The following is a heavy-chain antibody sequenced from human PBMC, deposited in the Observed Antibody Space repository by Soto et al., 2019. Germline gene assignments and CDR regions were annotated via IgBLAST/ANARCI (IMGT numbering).Heavy chain of an antibody. V-gene: IGHV3-66*01. CDR3: TRDPVDSPVFDY. J-gene: IGHJ4*02. D-gene: IGHD2-15*01. CDR2: IYRDGRT. Sequence: EMQLVESGGGLVQPGGSLRLSCAASGFTVINTYLSWVRQAPGKGLEWVSVIYRDGRTYYADSVKGRFTISRDHSKNTLYLQMNSLRADDTAVYSCTRDPVDSPVFDYWGQGTLVTVSS. CDR1: GFTVINTY.